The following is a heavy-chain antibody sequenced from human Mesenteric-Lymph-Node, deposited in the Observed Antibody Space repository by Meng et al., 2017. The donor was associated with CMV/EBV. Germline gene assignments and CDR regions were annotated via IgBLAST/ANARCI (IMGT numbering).Heavy chain of an antibody. V-gene: IGHV3-74*01. D-gene: IGHD1-14*01. CDR2: INSDGSDT. CDR1: GFTFSSYW. CDR3: ARGYISGGLDI. J-gene: IGHJ6*02. Sequence: GGSLRLSCAASGFTFSSYWMHWVRQAPGKGLVWVSRINSDGSDTSYADSVKGRLTISRDNAKNTLYVQMNSLRAEDTAIYYCARGYISGGLDIWGQGTTVTVSS.